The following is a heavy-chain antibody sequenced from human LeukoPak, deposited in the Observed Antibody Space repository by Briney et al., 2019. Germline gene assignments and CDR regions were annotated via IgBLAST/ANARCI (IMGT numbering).Heavy chain of an antibody. CDR3: ARHNVYDSSGDGRYYFDQ. Sequence: SETLSLICAVSGYSISSGYHWAWIRPPPGKGLEWIGIMSHSGSTYYNPSLKSRVTFSVDTSKNQFSVKLRSVSAADTAVYYCARHNVYDSSGDGRYYFDQWGQGTLVTVSS. D-gene: IGHD3-22*01. J-gene: IGHJ4*02. CDR1: GYSISSGYH. CDR2: MSHSGST. V-gene: IGHV4-38-2*01.